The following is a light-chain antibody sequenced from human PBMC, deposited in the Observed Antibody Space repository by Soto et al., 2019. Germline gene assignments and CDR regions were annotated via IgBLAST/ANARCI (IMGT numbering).Light chain of an antibody. CDR1: QTVSSY. Sequence: EIVLTQSPGTLSLSPLERATLSCRASQTVSSYLAWYQQKPGQAPRLLIYGPSSRATGIPDRFSGSGSGTDFTLSISSLEPEDFAVYYCQHYGNSPLTFGRGTKVDIK. CDR3: QHYGNSPLT. CDR2: GPS. J-gene: IGKJ4*01. V-gene: IGKV3-20*01.